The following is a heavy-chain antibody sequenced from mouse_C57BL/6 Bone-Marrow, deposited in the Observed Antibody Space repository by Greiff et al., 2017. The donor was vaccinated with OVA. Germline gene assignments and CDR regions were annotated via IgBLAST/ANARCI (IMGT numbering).Heavy chain of an antibody. CDR3: ARSPGDY. J-gene: IGHJ2*01. CDR1: GYTFTSYT. Sequence: QVQLQQSGAELARPGASVKMSCKASGYTFTSYTMPWVKQRPGQGLEWIGYINPSSGYTKYNQKFKDKATLTADKSSSTAYMQLSSLTSEDSAVYYCARSPGDYWGQGTTLTVSS. CDR2: INPSSGYT. V-gene: IGHV1-4*01.